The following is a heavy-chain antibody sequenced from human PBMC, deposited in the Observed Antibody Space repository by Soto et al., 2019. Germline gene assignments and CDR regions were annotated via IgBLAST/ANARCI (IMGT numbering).Heavy chain of an antibody. CDR3: AREGDIAAADY. CDR2: IIPILGIA. Sequence: QVQLVQSGAEVKKPGSSVKVSCKASGGTFSSYTISWVRQAPGQGLEWMGRIIPILGIANYAQKFQGRVTITADKSTSTAYMELSSLRSEDTAVDYCAREGDIAAADYWGQGTLVTVSS. V-gene: IGHV1-69*08. J-gene: IGHJ4*02. CDR1: GGTFSSYT. D-gene: IGHD6-13*01.